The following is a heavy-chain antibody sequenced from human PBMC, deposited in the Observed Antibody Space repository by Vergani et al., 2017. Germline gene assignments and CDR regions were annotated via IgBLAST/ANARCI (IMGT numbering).Heavy chain of an antibody. CDR2: ISKDGTHD. D-gene: IGHD3-10*01. V-gene: IGHV3-30*03. CDR1: GFGLKNFA. CDR3: ARVGTDNFVIRSYYSHLLSS. Sequence: QVSLVESGGGVVQPGRSLTLTCSASGFGLKNFAMHLVRQAPGKGPEWVSTISKDGTHDFYEPSAWGRFAVSRDNFKHTMDLQMVRLTTDDTAVYFCARVGTDNFVIRSYYSHLLSSWGQGILVTVSS. J-gene: IGHJ4*02.